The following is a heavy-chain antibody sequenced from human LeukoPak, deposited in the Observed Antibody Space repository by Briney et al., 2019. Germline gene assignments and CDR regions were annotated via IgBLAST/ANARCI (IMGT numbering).Heavy chain of an antibody. V-gene: IGHV1-69*13. CDR1: GYTLTELS. CDR2: IIPIFGTA. D-gene: IGHD6-6*01. CDR3: ARGPIAARLTYYYYYMDV. Sequence: GASVKVSCKVSGYTLTELSMHWVRQAPGQGLEWMGGIIPIFGTANYAQKFQGRVTITADESTSTAYMELSSLRSEDTAVYYCARGPIAARLTYYYYYMDVWGKGTTVTVSS. J-gene: IGHJ6*03.